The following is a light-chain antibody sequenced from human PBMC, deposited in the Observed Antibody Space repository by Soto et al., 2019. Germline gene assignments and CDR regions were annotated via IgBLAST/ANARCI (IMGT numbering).Light chain of an antibody. CDR1: QSVDSK. CDR3: QQYYVWNT. Sequence: EIVMTQSPATLSVYPGERAIFSCRASQSVDSKLAWYQQKLGQAPRLLIYDASTRATGIPARFSGSGSGTEFTLTISSLQSEDFAIYYCQQYYVWNTFGGGTKV. CDR2: DAS. V-gene: IGKV3D-15*01. J-gene: IGKJ4*01.